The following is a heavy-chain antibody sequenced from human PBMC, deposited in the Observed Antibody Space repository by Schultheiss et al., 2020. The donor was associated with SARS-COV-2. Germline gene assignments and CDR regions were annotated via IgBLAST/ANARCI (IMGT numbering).Heavy chain of an antibody. V-gene: IGHV4-59*08. Sequence: SETLSLTCTVSGGSISSYYWSWIRQPPGKGLEWIGYIYYSGSTNYNPSLKSRVTISVDTSKNQFSLKLSSVTAADTAVYYCARHVEGEDCSGGSCFSLDYWGQGTLVTVS. D-gene: IGHD2-15*01. J-gene: IGHJ4*02. CDR1: GGSISSYY. CDR3: ARHVEGEDCSGGSCFSLDY. CDR2: IYYSGST.